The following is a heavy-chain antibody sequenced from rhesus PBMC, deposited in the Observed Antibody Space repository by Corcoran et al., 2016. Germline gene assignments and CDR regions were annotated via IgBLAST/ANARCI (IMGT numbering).Heavy chain of an antibody. CDR1: GGSISGYY. J-gene: IGHJ5-1*01. CDR3: ARETYWTVTNNRFDV. D-gene: IGHD4-23*01. CDR2: MDGNSAGT. V-gene: IGHV4-73*01. Sequence: QVKLQQWGEGLVKPSETLSLTCAVYGGSISGYYWSWIRQPPGKGLEWIWNMDGNSAGTNYHPSLQNRVTISKTTSKNQFSLKLSSVTAADTAVYYCARETYWTVTNNRFDVWGPGVLVTVSS.